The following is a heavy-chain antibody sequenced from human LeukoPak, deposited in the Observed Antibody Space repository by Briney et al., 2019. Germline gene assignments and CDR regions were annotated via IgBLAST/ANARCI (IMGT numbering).Heavy chain of an antibody. Sequence: SVKVSCKASGGTFSSYAISWVRQAPGQGLEWMGGIIPIFGTANYAQKFQGRVTITTDESTSTAYMELSSLRSEDTAVYYCASSNFPGIAVAGTPKGAFDIWGQGTMVTVSS. V-gene: IGHV1-69*05. D-gene: IGHD6-19*01. CDR2: IIPIFGTA. J-gene: IGHJ3*02. CDR1: GGTFSSYA. CDR3: ASSNFPGIAVAGTPKGAFDI.